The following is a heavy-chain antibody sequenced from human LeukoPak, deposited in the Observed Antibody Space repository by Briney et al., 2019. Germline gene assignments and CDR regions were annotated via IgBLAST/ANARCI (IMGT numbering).Heavy chain of an antibody. D-gene: IGHD1-26*01. Sequence: ASVKVSCKASGYTFTSYGISWVRQAPGQGLEWMGWINPYNGNTNYAQKVQGRVTMTTDTSTSTAYMELRSLRSDDTAVYYCARVRRELLDYSFDYWGQGTLVTVSA. V-gene: IGHV1-18*01. CDR1: GYTFTSYG. J-gene: IGHJ4*02. CDR2: INPYNGNT. CDR3: ARVRRELLDYSFDY.